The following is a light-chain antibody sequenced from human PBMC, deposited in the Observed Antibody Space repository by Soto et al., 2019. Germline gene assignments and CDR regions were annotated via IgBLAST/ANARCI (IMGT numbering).Light chain of an antibody. CDR2: NAS. CDR3: QQRGDWPPIT. J-gene: IGKJ5*01. Sequence: EIVFTQSPGTPSLSPGERATLSRRAGQCVSSSYLAWYQQKPGQPPRLLIYNASNRTTGIPARFSGSGSGTDFTLTISSLEPEDFAVYYCQQRGDWPPITFGQGTRLEIK. CDR1: QCVSSSY. V-gene: IGKV3D-20*02.